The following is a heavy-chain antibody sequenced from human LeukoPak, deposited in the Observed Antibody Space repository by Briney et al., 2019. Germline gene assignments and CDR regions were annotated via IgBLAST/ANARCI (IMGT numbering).Heavy chain of an antibody. CDR2: IKQDGSEK. D-gene: IGHD1-26*01. V-gene: IGHV3-7*03. CDR1: GFTFSGYW. CDR3: ARDIGIDY. Sequence: GGSLRFSCAASGFTFSGYWMSWVRQAPGKGLEWVANIKQDGSEKYYLDSVKGRFTISRDNAKDSLYLEMNSLRAEDTAIYYCARDIGIDYWGQGTLVTVSS. J-gene: IGHJ4*02.